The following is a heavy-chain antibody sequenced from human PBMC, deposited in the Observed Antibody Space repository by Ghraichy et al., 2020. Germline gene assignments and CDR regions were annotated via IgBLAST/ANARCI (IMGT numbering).Heavy chain of an antibody. V-gene: IGHV4-34*01. CDR3: ASQGRIDY. Sequence: SETLSLTCAVYGGSFSGYYWSWIRQPPGKGLEWIGEINHSGSTNYNPSLKSRVTISVETSKNQFSLKLSSVTAADTAVYYCASQGRIDYWGQGTLVTVSS. CDR1: GGSFSGYY. J-gene: IGHJ4*02. CDR2: INHSGST.